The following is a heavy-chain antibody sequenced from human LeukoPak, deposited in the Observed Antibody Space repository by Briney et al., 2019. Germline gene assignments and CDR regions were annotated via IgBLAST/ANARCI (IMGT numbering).Heavy chain of an antibody. D-gene: IGHD6-19*01. CDR2: IYYTGIP. CDR3: VRAVAGTAEYFQH. Sequence: SSETLSLTCTVSGGSISISSYYWGWVRQPPGKGLEWIRSIYYTGIPYYNPALTSRVTISVDTSKNQFSLKLSSVTAADTAVYYCVRAVAGTAEYFQHWGQGTLVTVSS. CDR1: GGSISISSYY. J-gene: IGHJ1*01. V-gene: IGHV4-39*01.